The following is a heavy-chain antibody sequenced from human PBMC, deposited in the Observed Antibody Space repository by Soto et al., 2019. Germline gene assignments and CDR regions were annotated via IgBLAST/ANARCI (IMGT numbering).Heavy chain of an antibody. CDR3: AFNPPSPITESVVPWDYYYYYGMDV. Sequence: QVQLVQSGAEVKKPGSSVKVSCKDSGGTFSSYAISWVRQAPGQGLEWMGGVIPIFGTANYARKFQGRVTITADESTSTSCMELGSMRCEDTDVYYCAFNPPSPITESVVPWDYYYYYGMDVRVRGTTVTVSS. CDR2: VIPIFGTA. CDR1: GGTFSSYA. V-gene: IGHV1-69*01. D-gene: IGHD6-6*01. J-gene: IGHJ6*02.